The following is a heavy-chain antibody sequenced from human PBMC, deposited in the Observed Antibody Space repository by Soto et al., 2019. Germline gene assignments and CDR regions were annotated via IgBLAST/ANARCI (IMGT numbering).Heavy chain of an antibody. V-gene: IGHV3-9*01. CDR1: GFTFDNCG. CDR3: VQGRYPTMATPLDH. D-gene: IGHD2-15*01. CDR2: ISWDSSTI. J-gene: IGHJ4*02. Sequence: EVQLVESGGGLVQPGRSLRLSCAASGFTFDNCGMHWVRQAPGQGLEWVAGISWDSSTIGYADSVKGRFIISRDDAKNSLCLHMDSLRGEDTALYYCVQGRYPTMATPLDHWGQGTQVIVSS.